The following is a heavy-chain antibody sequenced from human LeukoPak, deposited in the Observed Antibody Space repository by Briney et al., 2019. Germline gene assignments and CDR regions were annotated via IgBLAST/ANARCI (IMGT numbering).Heavy chain of an antibody. D-gene: IGHD3-3*01. CDR2: IKQDGSEK. V-gene: IGHV3-7*01. Sequence: GGSLRLSCAASGFTFSSYWMSWVRQAPGKGLEWVAKIKQDGSEKYYGDSVKGRFTISRDNAKNSLYLQMNSLRAEDTAVYYCARDRTYYDFWSGYPDYWGQGTLVTVSS. CDR1: GFTFSSYW. J-gene: IGHJ4*02. CDR3: ARDRTYYDFWSGYPDY.